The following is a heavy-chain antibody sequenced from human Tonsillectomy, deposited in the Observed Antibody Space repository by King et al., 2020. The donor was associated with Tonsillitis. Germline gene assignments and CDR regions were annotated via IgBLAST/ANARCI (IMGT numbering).Heavy chain of an antibody. CDR1: GFTFDDYA. CDR3: AKGHSNYVSSSWFDP. CDR2: ISWNSGSI. V-gene: IGHV3-9*01. J-gene: IGHJ5*02. Sequence: DVQLVESGGGLVQPGRSLRLSCAASGFTFDDYAMHWVRQAPGKGLEWVSGISWNSGSIGYADTVKGRFTISRDNAKKSLYLQMNSLRAEDTALYYCAKGHSNYVSSSWFDPWGQGTLVTVSS. D-gene: IGHD4-11*01.